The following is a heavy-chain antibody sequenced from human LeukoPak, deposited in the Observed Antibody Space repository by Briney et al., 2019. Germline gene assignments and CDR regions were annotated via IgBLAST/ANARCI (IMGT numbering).Heavy chain of an antibody. Sequence: GGSLRLSCVGSGFSFSAYWMSWVRQGPGKGLDWVASINPDGGATRYVDSVRGRFTISRDNAQNSLYLQMNSLSAEDTAVYYCARLFGGVTTFDNWGQGSLVTVSS. CDR1: GFSFSAYW. J-gene: IGHJ4*02. D-gene: IGHD4-17*01. CDR2: INPDGGAT. CDR3: ARLFGGVTTFDN. V-gene: IGHV3-7*01.